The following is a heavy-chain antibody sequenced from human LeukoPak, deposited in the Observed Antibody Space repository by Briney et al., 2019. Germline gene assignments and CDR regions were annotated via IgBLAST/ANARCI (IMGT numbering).Heavy chain of an antibody. V-gene: IGHV3-64D*06. CDR3: YISGWTEDIDN. CDR1: GVTFSSHA. D-gene: IGHD6-19*01. J-gene: IGHJ4*02. CDR2: ISDNGGST. Sequence: GGSLRLSCSASGVTFSSHAMHWVRQAPGKGLEYVSGISDNGGSTFYAGSVKGRFTISRDNSKNTLYLQMSSLRGEDTAVYYCYISGWTEDIDNWGQGTLVTVSS.